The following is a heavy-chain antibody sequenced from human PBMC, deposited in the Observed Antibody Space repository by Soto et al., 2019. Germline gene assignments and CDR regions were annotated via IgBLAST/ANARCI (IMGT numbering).Heavy chain of an antibody. CDR3: ARDPPGTYCGGDCYPMFRFDP. CDR2: IIPIFGTA. D-gene: IGHD2-21*02. J-gene: IGHJ5*02. CDR1: GDTFTSCD. V-gene: IGHV1-69*13. Sequence: ASVKVSCKASGDTFTSCDINWVRQAPGQGLEWMGGIIPIFGTANYAQKFQGRVTITADESTSTAYMELSSLRSEDTAVYYCARDPPGTYCGGDCYPMFRFDPWGQGTLVTVSS.